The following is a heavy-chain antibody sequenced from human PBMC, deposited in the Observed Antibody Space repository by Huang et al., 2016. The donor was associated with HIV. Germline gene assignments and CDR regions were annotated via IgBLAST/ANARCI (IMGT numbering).Heavy chain of an antibody. CDR2: SIPIFGTT. V-gene: IGHV1-69*13. Sequence: VQLIQSGAEVKKTGSSVRVSCRASEGTFSSYSIGWLRQAPGQGLEWMGGSIPIFGTTTYAQKFQCRVSIAADESTSTAYMYLNSLRSEDTAMYYCARAALVNNQYFDYWGQGTLVTVSS. CDR3: ARAALVNNQYFDY. D-gene: IGHD5-18*01. CDR1: EGTFSSYS. J-gene: IGHJ4*02.